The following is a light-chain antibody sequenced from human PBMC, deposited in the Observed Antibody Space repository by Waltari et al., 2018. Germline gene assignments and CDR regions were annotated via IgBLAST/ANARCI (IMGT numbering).Light chain of an antibody. J-gene: IGKJ5*01. Sequence: DIQMTQSPSSLYASLGDRVTITCQASQDISNHLHWYQKKPGKAPNLLIYAASKLETGVPSRVSGSGSGTDFIFTISSLQPEDIAAYYCQQYKNRITFGQGTRLEIE. V-gene: IGKV1-33*01. CDR3: QQYKNRIT. CDR1: QDISNH. CDR2: AAS.